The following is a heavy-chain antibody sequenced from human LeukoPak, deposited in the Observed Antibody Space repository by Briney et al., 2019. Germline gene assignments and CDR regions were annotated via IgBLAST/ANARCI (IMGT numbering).Heavy chain of an antibody. V-gene: IGHV3-21*01. D-gene: IGHD3-10*01. CDR1: GFTFSSYS. CDR3: ARVVGVIQNFDY. J-gene: IGHJ4*02. CDR2: ISSSSSYI. Sequence: PGGSLRLSCAASGFTFSSYSMNWVRQAPGKGLEWVSSISSSSSYIYYADSVKGRFTISRDNAKNSLYLQMNSLRAEDTAVYYCARVVGVIQNFDYWGQGTLVTVSS.